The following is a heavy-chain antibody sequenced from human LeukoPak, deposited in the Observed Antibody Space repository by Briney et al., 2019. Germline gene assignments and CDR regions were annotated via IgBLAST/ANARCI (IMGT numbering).Heavy chain of an antibody. CDR2: ISYDGSNK. Sequence: GGSLRLSCAASGFTFSSYAMPWVRQAPGKGLEWVAVISYDGSNKYYADSVKGRFTISRDNSKNTLYLQMNSLRAEDTAVYYCARAPSRVVPAAIYYWGQGTLVTVSS. J-gene: IGHJ4*02. CDR3: ARAPSRVVPAAIYY. CDR1: GFTFSSYA. V-gene: IGHV3-30*01. D-gene: IGHD2-2*01.